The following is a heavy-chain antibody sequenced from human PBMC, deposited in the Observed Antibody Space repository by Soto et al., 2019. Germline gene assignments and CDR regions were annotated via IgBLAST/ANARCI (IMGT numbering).Heavy chain of an antibody. CDR2: ISTTGSYT. V-gene: IGHV3-11*05. D-gene: IGHD3-10*01. J-gene: IGHJ6*02. Sequence: PGGSLRLSCAASGFTFKDYYMSWIRQAPGKGLEWVSYISTTGSYTNYADSVEGRFTISRDNAKKSLYLQLNSLRAEDTAVYYCAREDITILRGVQRNYCYYGMDVWGRGTTVTVCS. CDR3: AREDITILRGVQRNYCYYGMDV. CDR1: GFTFKDYY.